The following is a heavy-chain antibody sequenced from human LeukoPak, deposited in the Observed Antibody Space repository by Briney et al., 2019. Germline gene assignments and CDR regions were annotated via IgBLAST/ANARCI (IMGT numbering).Heavy chain of an antibody. CDR3: TRVSNYDYVWGSYRTFDY. Sequence: GGSLRLSCTASGFTFGDYAMSWVRQAPGKGLEWVGFIRSKAYGGTTEYAASVKGRFTISRDDSKSIAYLQMNSLKTEDTAVYYCTRVSNYDYVWGSYRTFDYWGQGTLVTVSS. J-gene: IGHJ4*02. V-gene: IGHV3-49*04. CDR1: GFTFGDYA. D-gene: IGHD3-16*02. CDR2: IRSKAYGGTT.